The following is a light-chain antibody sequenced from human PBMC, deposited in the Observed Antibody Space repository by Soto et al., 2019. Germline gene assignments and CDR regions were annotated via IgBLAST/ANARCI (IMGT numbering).Light chain of an antibody. V-gene: IGKV3-15*01. CDR1: QSVGSN. CDR2: GAS. J-gene: IGKJ4*01. CDR3: QPYNNWPLT. Sequence: EIVMTQSPATLSVSPGERATLSCRASQSVGSNLAWYQQKPGRAHRLLIYGASSRATGVPTRFSGSRSGAEFTLTINNLQSEDFAVYYCQPYNNWPLTFGGGTKVDI.